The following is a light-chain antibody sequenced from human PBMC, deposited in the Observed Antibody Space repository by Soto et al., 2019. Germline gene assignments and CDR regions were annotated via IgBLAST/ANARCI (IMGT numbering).Light chain of an antibody. J-gene: IGKJ1*01. Sequence: IVMTQSPATLSVSPWYRATISARSSQSVSSGLSWYQQKPGQAPRLLIYGGSSRATGIPVRFSGSGSETDFTLTITRLEPEDFAMYYCQQYSSSRTFGQGTKVDIK. CDR1: QSVSSG. CDR3: QQYSSSRT. V-gene: IGKV3-20*01. CDR2: GGS.